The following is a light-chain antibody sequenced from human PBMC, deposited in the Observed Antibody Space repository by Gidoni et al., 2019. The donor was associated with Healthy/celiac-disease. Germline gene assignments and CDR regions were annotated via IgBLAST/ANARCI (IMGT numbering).Light chain of an antibody. V-gene: IGKV1-33*01. CDR2: DAS. J-gene: IGKJ5*01. CDR1: QDISNY. CDR3: QQYDNLPIT. Sequence: DIQMTQSPSSLSASVGDRVTITCQASQDISNYLNWYQQKPGKAHKLLIYDASNLETGVPSRFSGSGSGTDFTFTISSLQPEDIATYYCQQYDNLPITFGQXTRLEIK.